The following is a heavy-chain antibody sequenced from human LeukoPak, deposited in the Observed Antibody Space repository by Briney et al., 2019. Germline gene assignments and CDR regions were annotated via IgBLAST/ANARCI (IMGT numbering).Heavy chain of an antibody. J-gene: IGHJ4*02. CDR1: GFTFTNAW. CDR2: IKSKTHGAPT. Sequence: GGSLRLSCAAPGFTFTNAWMNWVRQAPGKGRGWVGRIKSKTHGAPTDYAAPVKCRFTITRDASKITRNLQVNSLKTQDTAMYYSTTNNRVAVTTLGYWGQGTLVTVSS. D-gene: IGHD4-17*01. CDR3: TTNNRVAVTTLGY. V-gene: IGHV3-15*01.